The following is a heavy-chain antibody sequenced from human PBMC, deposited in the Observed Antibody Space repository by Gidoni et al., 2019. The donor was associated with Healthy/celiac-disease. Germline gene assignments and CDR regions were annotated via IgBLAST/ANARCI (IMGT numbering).Heavy chain of an antibody. CDR1: GYTFTGYY. CDR3: ARAPVVAQGRNIDY. CDR2: INHNSGGT. D-gene: IGHD2-15*01. V-gene: IGHV1-2*02. Sequence: QVQLVQSGAEVTKPGASVKLSCKASGYTFTGYYMHWVRQAPGQGLEWMGWINHNSGGTNYAQKFQGRVTMTRDTSISTAYMELSRLRSDDTAVYYCARAPVVAQGRNIDYWGQGTLVTVSS. J-gene: IGHJ4*02.